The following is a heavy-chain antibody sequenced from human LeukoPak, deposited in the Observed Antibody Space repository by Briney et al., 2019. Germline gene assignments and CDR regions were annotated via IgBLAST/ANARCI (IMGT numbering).Heavy chain of an antibody. Sequence: ASVKVSCKASGYTFNRYGITWARQAPGQGLEWMGWISAHNSDRHYAQNFQGRVTMTTDATTSTAFMEVINLRSDDTAVYYCARDPDYLDILTVGMDVWGQGTTVTVSS. CDR1: GYTFNRYG. V-gene: IGHV1-18*01. D-gene: IGHD3-9*01. CDR3: ARDPDYLDILTVGMDV. J-gene: IGHJ6*02. CDR2: ISAHNSDR.